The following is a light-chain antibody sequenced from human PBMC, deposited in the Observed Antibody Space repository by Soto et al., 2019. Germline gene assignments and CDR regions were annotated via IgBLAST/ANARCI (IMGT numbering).Light chain of an antibody. CDR3: QQYESSRT. J-gene: IGKJ1*01. V-gene: IGKV3-20*01. Sequence: EIVLTQSPGTVSLSPGERATLSCRASQSVGSRWLAWYQQKPGQAPRVLIYGASKRATGIPDRFSGSGSGTDFTLTINRLEPEDFAVYYYQQYESSRTFGQGTKVEMK. CDR1: QSVGSRW. CDR2: GAS.